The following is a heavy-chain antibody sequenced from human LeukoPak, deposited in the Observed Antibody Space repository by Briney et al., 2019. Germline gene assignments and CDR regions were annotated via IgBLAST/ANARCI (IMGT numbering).Heavy chain of an antibody. J-gene: IGHJ4*02. CDR1: GGTFSSYA. D-gene: IGHD3-22*01. CDR3: ARARSGYGNYYDSDY. V-gene: IGHV1-69*06. Sequence: ASVKVSCKASGGTFSSYAISWVRQAPGQGLEWMGGIIPIFGTANYAQKFQGRVTITADKSTSTAYMELSSLRSEDTAVYYCARARSGYGNYYDSDYWGQGTLVTVSS. CDR2: IIPIFGTA.